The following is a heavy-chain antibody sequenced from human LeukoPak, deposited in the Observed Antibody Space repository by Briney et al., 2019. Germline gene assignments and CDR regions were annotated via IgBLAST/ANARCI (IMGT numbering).Heavy chain of an antibody. CDR1: GFTFSSYG. D-gene: IGHD2-2*01. Sequence: QPGRSLRLSCAASGFTFSSYGMHWVRQAPGKGLEWVAVIWYDGSNKYYADSVKGRFTISRDNSKNTLYLQMNSLRAEDTAVYYCARLIVVVPAALYGGNGMDVWGQGTTVTVSS. J-gene: IGHJ6*02. CDR2: IWYDGSNK. CDR3: ARLIVVVPAALYGGNGMDV. V-gene: IGHV3-33*01.